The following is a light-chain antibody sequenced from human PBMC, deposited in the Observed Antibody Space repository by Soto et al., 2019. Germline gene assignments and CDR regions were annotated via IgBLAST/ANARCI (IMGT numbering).Light chain of an antibody. V-gene: IGKV1-33*01. J-gene: IGKJ2*01. CDR2: DAS. CDR3: QQYDNLYT. Sequence: DIQMTQSPSSLSASVGDRVTITCQASQDISNYFNWYQQKPGKAPKLLIYDASNLETGVPSRFSGSGSGTDFTFTISSLQPEDIATYYCQQYDNLYTFGQGTKVDIK. CDR1: QDISNY.